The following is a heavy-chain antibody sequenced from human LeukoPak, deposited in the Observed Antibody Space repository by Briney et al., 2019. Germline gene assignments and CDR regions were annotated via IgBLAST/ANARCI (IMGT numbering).Heavy chain of an antibody. D-gene: IGHD2-15*01. V-gene: IGHV4-39*01. CDR2: IYYSSWST. J-gene: IGHJ4*02. Sequence: PSETLSLTCTVSGGSISSRTYFWGWIRQPPGKGLEWIGNIYYSSWSTYYNPSLKSRVTISVDTSKNQFSLKLSSVTAADTAVYYCASQGYCSAGSCYSNFWGQGTLVTVSS. CDR1: GGSISSRTYF. CDR3: ASQGYCSAGSCYSNF.